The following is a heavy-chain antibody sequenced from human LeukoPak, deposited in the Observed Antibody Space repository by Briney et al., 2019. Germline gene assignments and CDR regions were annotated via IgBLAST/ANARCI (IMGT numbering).Heavy chain of an antibody. V-gene: IGHV3-23*01. D-gene: IGHD6-19*01. Sequence: GGSLRLSCAASGFTFSSYAMSWVRQAPGKGLEWVSAISGSGGSTYYADSVKGRFTISRDNSKNTLYLQITSLRAEDTGVYYCAKDHLPGIVVADRDYWGQGTLVTVSS. CDR2: ISGSGGST. CDR1: GFTFSSYA. CDR3: AKDHLPGIVVADRDY. J-gene: IGHJ4*02.